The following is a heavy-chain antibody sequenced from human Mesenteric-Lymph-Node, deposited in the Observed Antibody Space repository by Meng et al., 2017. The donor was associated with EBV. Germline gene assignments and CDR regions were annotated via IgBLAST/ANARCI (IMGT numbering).Heavy chain of an antibody. D-gene: IGHD1-26*01. Sequence: QVQGVQAGAEVKKPGSSVKVSCRISGGTFNSYAISWVRQAPGQGLEWMGVINPSDGTTTYAQKFQGRVTMTWDTSTNTLYMVLSSLRSDDMAVYFCARDRGDASGFDYWGQGTLVTVSS. CDR1: GGTFNSYA. J-gene: IGHJ4*02. V-gene: IGHV1-46*02. CDR2: INPSDGTT. CDR3: ARDRGDASGFDY.